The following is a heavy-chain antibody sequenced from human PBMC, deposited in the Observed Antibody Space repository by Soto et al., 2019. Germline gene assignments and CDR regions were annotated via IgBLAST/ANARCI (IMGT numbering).Heavy chain of an antibody. J-gene: IGHJ6*02. CDR1: GYSFTRYG. V-gene: IGHV1-18*01. CDR3: AMVDVYVTPSPQDV. D-gene: IGHD3-16*01. CDR2: INNYNGNT. Sequence: QVQLVQSRAEVKNPGASVKVSCKASGYSFTRYGIAWARQAPGQGLEWMGWINNYNGNTNYAQNLQGRVTLTTDTATSTAYMELMSMRSNDTAIYYCAMVDVYVTPSPQDVWGQGTTVIVSS.